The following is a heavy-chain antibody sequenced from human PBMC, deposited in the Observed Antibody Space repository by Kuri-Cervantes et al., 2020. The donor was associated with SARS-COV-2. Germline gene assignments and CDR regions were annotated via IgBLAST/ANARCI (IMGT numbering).Heavy chain of an antibody. V-gene: IGHV3-23*01. Sequence: GESLKISCAASGFVFSSHAMSWVRQTPEKGLEWVSAIRSGGASTSYADSVMGRFSISRDDSKNTLYLQMNGLRVEDTAVYFCARDRGAFGGWFDPWGQGTLVTVSS. CDR3: ARDRGAFGGWFDP. D-gene: IGHD3-16*01. CDR2: IRSGGAST. J-gene: IGHJ5*02. CDR1: GFVFSSHA.